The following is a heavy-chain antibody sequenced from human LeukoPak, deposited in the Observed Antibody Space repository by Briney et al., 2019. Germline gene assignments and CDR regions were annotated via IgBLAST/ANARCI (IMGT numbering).Heavy chain of an antibody. CDR2: INPSGGST. V-gene: IGHV1-46*01. Sequence: ASVKVSCKASGYTFTSYYMHWVRQAPGQGLEWMGIINPSGGSTSYAQKLQGRVTMTTDTSTSTAYMELRSLRSDDTAVYYCARYGAARLGLYYYMDVWGKGTTVTVSS. D-gene: IGHD6-6*01. CDR3: ARYGAARLGLYYYMDV. CDR1: GYTFTSYY. J-gene: IGHJ6*03.